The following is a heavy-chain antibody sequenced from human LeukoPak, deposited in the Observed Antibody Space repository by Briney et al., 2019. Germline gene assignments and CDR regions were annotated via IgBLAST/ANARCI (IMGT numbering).Heavy chain of an antibody. CDR1: GYTFTIYG. J-gene: IGHJ5*02. D-gene: IGHD6-19*01. CDR3: ARVAVAGNLGWFDP. Sequence: GASVKVSCKASGYTFTIYGISWVRQAPGQGLEWMGWISAYNGNTNYAQKLRGRVTMTTDTSTSTAYMELRSLRSDDTAVYYCARVAVAGNLGWFDPWGQGTLVTVSS. V-gene: IGHV1-18*01. CDR2: ISAYNGNT.